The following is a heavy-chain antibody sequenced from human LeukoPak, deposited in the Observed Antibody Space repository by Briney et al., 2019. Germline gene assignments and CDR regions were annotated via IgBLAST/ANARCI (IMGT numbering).Heavy chain of an antibody. Sequence: ASVKVSSKASGYTFTSYDINCVREATGQRLECMGWMKPKSGNTGYAQKFQGRVTMTRNTSISTAYMELSSLRAEYTAVYYRARRKVRGVIQDYWGQGTLVTVSS. CDR2: MKPKSGNT. CDR1: GYTFTSYD. CDR3: ARRKVRGVIQDY. V-gene: IGHV1-8*01. J-gene: IGHJ4*02. D-gene: IGHD3-10*01.